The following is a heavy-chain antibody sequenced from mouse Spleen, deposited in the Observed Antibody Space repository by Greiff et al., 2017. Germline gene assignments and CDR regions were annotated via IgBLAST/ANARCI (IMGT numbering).Heavy chain of an antibody. V-gene: IGHV3-6*01. CDR2: ISYDGSN. D-gene: IGHD1-2*01. CDR1: GYSITSGYY. J-gene: IGHJ3*01. CDR3: AREGLRLRAWFAY. Sequence: EVHLVESGPGLVKPSQSLSLTCSVTGYSITSGYYWNWIRQFPGNKLEWMGYISYDGSNNYNPSLKNRISITRDTSKNQFFLKLNSVTTEDTATYYCAREGLRLRAWFAYWGQGTLVTVSA.